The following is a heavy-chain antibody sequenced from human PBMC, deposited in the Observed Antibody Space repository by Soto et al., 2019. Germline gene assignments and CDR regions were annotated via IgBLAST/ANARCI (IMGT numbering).Heavy chain of an antibody. CDR1: GYTLTSYG. CDR3: ATPPAGYYYYGMDV. CDR2: IIRIFGTA. Sequence: EASVKVSCKASGYTLTSYGISWVRQAPGQGLEWMGGIIRIFGTADYAQKFQGRVTITADESTSTAYMELSSLRSEDTAVYYCATPPAGYYYYGMDVWGQGTTVTVSS. J-gene: IGHJ6*02. V-gene: IGHV1-69*13.